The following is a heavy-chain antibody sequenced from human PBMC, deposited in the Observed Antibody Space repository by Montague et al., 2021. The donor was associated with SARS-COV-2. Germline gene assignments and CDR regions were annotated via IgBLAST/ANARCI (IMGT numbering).Heavy chain of an antibody. D-gene: IGHD1-26*01. CDR3: ARDGTAGDWFDP. J-gene: IGHJ5*02. CDR1: GGSIRSENHY. CDR2: IHYSGST. Sequence: TLSLTCTVSGGSIRSENHYWSWIRQHPGKGLEWIGYIHYSGSTDYNPSLNSRVSISVDTSKNQFSLKLRSVTAADTAVYFCARDGTAGDWFDPWGQGTLVTVSS. V-gene: IGHV4-31*03.